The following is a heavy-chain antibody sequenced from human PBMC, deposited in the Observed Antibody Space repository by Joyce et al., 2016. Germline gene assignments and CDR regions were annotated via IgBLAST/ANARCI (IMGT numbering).Heavy chain of an antibody. V-gene: IGHV3-9*01. CDR3: AKTPIAGLLWYFDL. CDR1: GFIFDDYA. J-gene: IGHJ2*01. Sequence: EVQLVESGGGLVQPGRSLRLSCEGAGFIFDDYAMHWVREAPGKGLEGVSGITWNMGSIAYADSVKGRFTISRDNAKNSLYLQMNSLRVEDTAFYYCAKTPIAGLLWYFDLWGRGTLVTVSS. D-gene: IGHD3-10*01. CDR2: ITWNMGSI.